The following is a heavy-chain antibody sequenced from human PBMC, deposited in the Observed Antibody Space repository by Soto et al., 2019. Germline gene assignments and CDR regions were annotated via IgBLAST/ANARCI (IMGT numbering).Heavy chain of an antibody. D-gene: IGHD7-27*01. V-gene: IGHV3-23*01. J-gene: IGHJ4*02. CDR2: ISSSGRST. Sequence: EVQLLESGGGLVQPGGSLRLSCAASGFTFSSYTMSWVRQGPGKGLEWVSGISSSGRSTVYADSVKGRFTISRDNFKNTLYLQMNSLRAEETVVYYCAKGWGDYWGQGTLVTVSS. CDR3: AKGWGDY. CDR1: GFTFSSYT.